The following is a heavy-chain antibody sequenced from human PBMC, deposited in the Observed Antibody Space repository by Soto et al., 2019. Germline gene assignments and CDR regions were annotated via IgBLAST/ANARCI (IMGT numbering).Heavy chain of an antibody. D-gene: IGHD3-9*01. J-gene: IGHJ4*02. CDR1: GYIFVRNG. V-gene: IGHV1-18*01. CDR3: ARNAQFTDNFSFDF. CDR2: INTYNGDT. Sequence: ASVKVSCKASGYIFVRNGLSWGRQAPGQGLEWMGWINTYNGDTDYAQEVQGRVTMTTDTSSNTAYMELRNLRSDDTAVYYCARNAQFTDNFSFDFWGQGTLVTVSS.